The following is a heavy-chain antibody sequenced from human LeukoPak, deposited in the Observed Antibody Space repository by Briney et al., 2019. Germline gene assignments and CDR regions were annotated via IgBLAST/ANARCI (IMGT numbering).Heavy chain of an antibody. V-gene: IGHV3-48*03. J-gene: IGHJ3*02. CDR1: GFTFSSYE. CDR3: ARDRIQLWYAGSGAFDI. CDR2: ISSSGSTI. Sequence: GGSLRLSCAASGFTFSSYEMNWVRQAPGKGLEWVSYISSSGSTIYYADSVKGRFTISRDNAKNSLYLQMNSLRAEDTAVYYCARDRIQLWYAGSGAFDIWGQGTMVTVSS. D-gene: IGHD5-18*01.